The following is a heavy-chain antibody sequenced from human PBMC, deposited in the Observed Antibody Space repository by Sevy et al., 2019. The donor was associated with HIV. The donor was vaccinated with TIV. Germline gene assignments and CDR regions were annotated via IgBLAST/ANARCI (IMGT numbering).Heavy chain of an antibody. CDR1: GFTFSSYG. D-gene: IGHD3-22*01. CDR2: IRYDGSNK. CDR3: AKAISDYYDSFDAFDI. V-gene: IGHV3-30*02. Sequence: GGSLRLSCAASGFTFSSYGMHWVRQAPGKGLEWVAFIRYDGSNKYYADSVKGRFTISRDNSKNTLYLQMNSLRAEDTAVYYCAKAISDYYDSFDAFDIWGQRTMVTVSS. J-gene: IGHJ3*02.